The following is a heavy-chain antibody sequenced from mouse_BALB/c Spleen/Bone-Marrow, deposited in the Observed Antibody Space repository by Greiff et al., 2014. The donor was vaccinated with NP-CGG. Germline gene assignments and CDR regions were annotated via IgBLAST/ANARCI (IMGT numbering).Heavy chain of an antibody. CDR1: GFNIKDTY. D-gene: IGHD1-1*01. Sequence: VQLQQSGAELMKPGASVKLSCTASGFNIKDTYMHWVKQRPEQGLEWIGRIDPANGNIKYDPKFQGKATITADTSSNTAYLQLSSLTSEDTAVYYGAPYYYGRWFANWGQGTLVTVAA. CDR3: APYYYGRWFAN. V-gene: IGHV14-3*02. J-gene: IGHJ3*01. CDR2: IDPANGNI.